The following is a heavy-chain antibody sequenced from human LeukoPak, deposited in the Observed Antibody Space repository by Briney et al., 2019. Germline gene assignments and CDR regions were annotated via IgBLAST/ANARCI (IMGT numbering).Heavy chain of an antibody. Sequence: PGGSLRLSCGASGFTFDDYGMSWVRQAPGKGLEWVSTITGSGGRTYYADSVKGRFTISRDNSKNTLYLQMDSLRADDTAVYYCAKSSLVVPYDYWGQGTLVTVSS. CDR1: GFTFDDYG. J-gene: IGHJ4*02. V-gene: IGHV3-23*01. CDR2: ITGSGGRT. CDR3: AKSSLVVPYDY. D-gene: IGHD6-6*01.